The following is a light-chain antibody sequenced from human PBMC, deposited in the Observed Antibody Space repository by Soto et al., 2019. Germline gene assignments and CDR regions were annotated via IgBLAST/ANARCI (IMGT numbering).Light chain of an antibody. J-gene: IGKJ1*01. CDR3: QQRSSWPRT. Sequence: EIVLTQSPATLSLSPGERATLSCRASQSVSSYLAWYQQKAGQAPRLLIYDASNRATGIPARFSGSGSGTDFTLTISRLKPEDFAVYYCQQRSSWPRTLGLWTKVEI. V-gene: IGKV3-11*01. CDR2: DAS. CDR1: QSVSSY.